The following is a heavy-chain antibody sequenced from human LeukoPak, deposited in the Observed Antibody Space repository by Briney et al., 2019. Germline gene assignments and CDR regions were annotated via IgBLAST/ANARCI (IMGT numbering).Heavy chain of an antibody. CDR2: ISYDGSNK. Sequence: PGGSLRLSCAASGFTFSSYGMHWVRQAPGKGLEWVAVISYDGSNKYYADSVKGRFTISRDNSKNTLYLQMNSLRAEDTAVYYCAKVTGYSYGSYYYYYMDVWGKGTTVTVSS. J-gene: IGHJ6*03. D-gene: IGHD5-18*01. CDR3: AKVTGYSYGSYYYYYMDV. CDR1: GFTFSSYG. V-gene: IGHV3-30*18.